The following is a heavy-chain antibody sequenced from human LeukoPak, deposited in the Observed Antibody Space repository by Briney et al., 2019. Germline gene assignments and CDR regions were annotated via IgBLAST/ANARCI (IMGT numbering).Heavy chain of an antibody. J-gene: IGHJ4*02. Sequence: GGSLRLSCAAPGFTFSSYAMSWVRQAPGKGLEGVSAISGSGGSTYYADSVKGRFTISRDNSKNTLYLQMNSLRAEDTAVYYCAKAEGYCSGGSCSTLYYFDYWGQGTLVTVSS. CDR2: ISGSGGST. V-gene: IGHV3-23*01. D-gene: IGHD2-15*01. CDR3: AKAEGYCSGGSCSTLYYFDY. CDR1: GFTFSSYA.